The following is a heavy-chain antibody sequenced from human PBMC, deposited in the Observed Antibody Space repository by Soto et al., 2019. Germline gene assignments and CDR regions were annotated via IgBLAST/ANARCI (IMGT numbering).Heavy chain of an antibody. V-gene: IGHV4-39*07. CDR2: IYYSGST. Sequence: SETLSVTCTVSGGSISSSSYYWGWIRQPPGKGLEWIGSIYYSGSTYYNPSLKSRVTISVDTSKNQFSLKLSSLTAADTAVYYWAREPDRWGQGTLVTVSS. CDR1: GGSISSSSYY. CDR3: AREPDR. J-gene: IGHJ5*02.